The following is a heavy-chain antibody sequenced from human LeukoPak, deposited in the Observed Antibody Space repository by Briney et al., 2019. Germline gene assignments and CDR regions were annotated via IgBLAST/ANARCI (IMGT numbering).Heavy chain of an antibody. CDR2: ISGYNGNT. V-gene: IGHV1-18*01. Sequence: ASVKVSYKTSGYTFTNYGVTWVRQAPGQGLEWMGWISGYNGNTNYAQKFQGRVTITTDTSTSTAYMELRSLRSDDTAVYYCARTCASSNCYSPYWGQGTLVTVSS. D-gene: IGHD2/OR15-2a*01. CDR1: GYTFTNYG. J-gene: IGHJ4*02. CDR3: ARTCASSNCYSPY.